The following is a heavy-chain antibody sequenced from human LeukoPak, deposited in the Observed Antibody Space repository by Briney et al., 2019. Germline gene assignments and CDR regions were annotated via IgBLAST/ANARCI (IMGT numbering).Heavy chain of an antibody. CDR2: ISWNSGSI. CDR3: AKDSAGTLDY. D-gene: IGHD6-19*01. Sequence: GRSLRLSCAASGFTFDDYAMHWVRHAPGKGLEWVSGISWNSGSIGYADSVKGRFTISRDNAKNSLYLQMNSLRAEDTALYYCAKDSAGTLDYWGQGTLVTVSS. J-gene: IGHJ4*02. CDR1: GFTFDDYA. V-gene: IGHV3-9*01.